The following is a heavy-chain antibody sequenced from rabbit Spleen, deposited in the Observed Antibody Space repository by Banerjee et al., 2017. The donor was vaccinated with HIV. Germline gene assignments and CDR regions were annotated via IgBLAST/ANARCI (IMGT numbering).Heavy chain of an antibody. CDR1: GFSFRSDHD. V-gene: IGHV1S45*01. J-gene: IGHJ4*01. Sequence: QEQLEESGGDLVKPEGSLTLTCTASGFSFRSDHDICWVRQTPGKGLEWIGCTCIGSGSTYYATWAKGRFTITKTSSTTVTLQMTSLTAADTATYFCARNYAVYGEPFNLWGQGTLVTVS. D-gene: IGHD2-1*01. CDR3: ARNYAVYGEPFNL. CDR2: TCIGSGST.